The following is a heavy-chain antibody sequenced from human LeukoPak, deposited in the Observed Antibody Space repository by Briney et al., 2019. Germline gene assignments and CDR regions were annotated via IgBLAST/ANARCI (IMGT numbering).Heavy chain of an antibody. CDR1: GFTFSSYT. CDR3: AKSGFIVGATDDAFDI. J-gene: IGHJ3*02. Sequence: PGGSLRLSCAASGFTFSSYTMNWVRQAPGKGLEWVSSISSTGSYIYYADSVKGRFTISRDNSKNTLYLQMNSLRAEDTAVYYCAKSGFIVGATDDAFDIWGQGTMVTVSS. V-gene: IGHV3-21*01. CDR2: ISSTGSYI. D-gene: IGHD1-26*01.